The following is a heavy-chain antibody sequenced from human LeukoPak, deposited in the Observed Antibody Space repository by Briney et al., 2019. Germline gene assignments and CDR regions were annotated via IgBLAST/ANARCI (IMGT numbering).Heavy chain of an antibody. J-gene: IGHJ4*02. V-gene: IGHV3-21*06. CDR1: GFTFSIYN. CDR3: WNGDY. CDR2: ISSGSSHI. D-gene: IGHD1-1*01. Sequence: KPGGSLRLSCVVSGFTFSIYNMNWVRQAPGKGLEWVSSISSGSSHIYYADSVKGRFTISRDNAKNSLYLQMSSLRADDTALYYCWNGDYWGQGTLVTVSS.